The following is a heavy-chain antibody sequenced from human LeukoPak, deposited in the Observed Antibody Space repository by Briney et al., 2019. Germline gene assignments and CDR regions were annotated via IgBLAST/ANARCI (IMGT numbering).Heavy chain of an antibody. V-gene: IGHV4-30-4*08. J-gene: IGHJ4*02. CDR1: GGSISSGDYY. Sequence: SETLSLTCTVSGGSISSGDYYWSWIRQPPGRGLEWIGYIYYSGSTYYNPSLKSRVTISVDTSKNQFSLKLSSVTAADTAVYYCARDIRFSRGYSYSFDYSGQGTLVTVSS. CDR2: IYYSGST. CDR3: ARDIRFSRGYSYSFDY. D-gene: IGHD5-18*01.